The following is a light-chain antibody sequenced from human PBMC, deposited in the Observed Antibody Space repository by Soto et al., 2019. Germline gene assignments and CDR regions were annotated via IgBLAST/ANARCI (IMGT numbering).Light chain of an antibody. CDR1: QGISSF. J-gene: IGKJ1*01. Sequence: IQLTQSPSSLSASVGDSVTITCRASQGISSFLAWYQQKPGKAPKLLIYAASTLQSGVPSRFSGSGSGTDFTLTISSLQPEDFATYYCQQYSSSSEWTFGQGTKVDNK. V-gene: IGKV1-9*01. CDR3: QQYSSSSEWT. CDR2: AAS.